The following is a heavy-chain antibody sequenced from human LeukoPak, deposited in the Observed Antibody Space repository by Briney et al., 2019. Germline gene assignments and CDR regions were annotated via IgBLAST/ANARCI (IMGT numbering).Heavy chain of an antibody. CDR3: ARGETYYYGSGSFDY. CDR2: INHSGST. D-gene: IGHD3-10*01. Sequence: PSETLSLTCAVYGGSFSGYYWSWIRQPPGKGLEWIGEINHSGSTNYNPSLKSRVTISVDTSKNQFSLKLSSVTAADTAVYYCARGETYYYGSGSFDYWGQGTLVTVSS. J-gene: IGHJ4*02. V-gene: IGHV4-34*01. CDR1: GGSFSGYY.